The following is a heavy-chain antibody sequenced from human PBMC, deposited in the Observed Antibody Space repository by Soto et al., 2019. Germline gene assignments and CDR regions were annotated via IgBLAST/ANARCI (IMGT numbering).Heavy chain of an antibody. D-gene: IGHD2-2*01. V-gene: IGHV4-59*01. CDR1: GGSISSYY. CDR2: IYYSGST. CDR3: ARGVCSSTSCYPYYYYGMDV. J-gene: IGHJ6*02. Sequence: PSETLSLTCTVSGGSISSYYWSWIRQPPGKGLEWIGYIYYSGSTNYNPSLKSRVTISVDTSKNQFSLKLSSVTAADTAVYYCARGVCSSTSCYPYYYYGMDVWGQGTTVTVSS.